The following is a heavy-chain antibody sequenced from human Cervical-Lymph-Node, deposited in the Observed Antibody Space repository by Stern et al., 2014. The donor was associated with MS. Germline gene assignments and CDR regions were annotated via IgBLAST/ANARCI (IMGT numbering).Heavy chain of an antibody. J-gene: IGHJ5*02. Sequence: QVQLVQSGAEVKKPGASVKVSCKTSGYTFTRYYMHWVRQAPGQGLEWMGTNNPSGGSTSYAQKFQGRVTMTRDTSTSTVYMELSSLRSEDTAVYYCARSRRSGSYFSGWFDPWGQGTLVTVSS. CDR1: GYTFTRYY. CDR2: NNPSGGST. CDR3: ARSRRSGSYFSGWFDP. V-gene: IGHV1-46*01. D-gene: IGHD3-10*01.